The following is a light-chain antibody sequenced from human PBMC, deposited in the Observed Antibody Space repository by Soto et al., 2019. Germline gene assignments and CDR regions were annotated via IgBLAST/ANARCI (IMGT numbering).Light chain of an antibody. J-gene: IGLJ3*02. CDR2: RNN. CDR1: TSNLGSNF. V-gene: IGLV1-47*01. Sequence: QSALPQPPSASVIPGQRVTITSSGSTSNLGSNFIYWYQQLPGAAPKLLISRNNQRPSGVPDRFSGSKSGTSASLAISGLRSEDEAVYHCASWDDSLSGVVFGGGTKVTVL. CDR3: ASWDDSLSGVV.